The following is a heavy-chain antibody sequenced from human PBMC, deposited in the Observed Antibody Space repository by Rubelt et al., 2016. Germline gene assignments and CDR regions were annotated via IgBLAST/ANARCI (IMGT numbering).Heavy chain of an antibody. CDR2: INHSGST. J-gene: IGHJ4*02. V-gene: IGHV4-34*01. CDR3: ARQGNYDLWSGYPLFDY. D-gene: IGHD3-3*01. CDR1: GGSFSGYY. Sequence: QVQLQQWGAGLLKPSETLSLTCAVYGGSFSGYYWSWIRQPPGKGLEWIGEINHSGSTYYNPSLKSRVTISVDTSKNQFSLELSSVTAADTAVYYCARQGNYDLWSGYPLFDYWGQGTLVTVSS.